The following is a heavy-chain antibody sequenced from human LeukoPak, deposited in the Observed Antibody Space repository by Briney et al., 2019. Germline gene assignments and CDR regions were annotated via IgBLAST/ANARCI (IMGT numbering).Heavy chain of an antibody. Sequence: GASVKVSCKASGYTFTRYAINWVRQAPGQGLEWMGWINTNTGNPTYAQGFTGRFVFSLDTSVSTADLQISSLKAEDTAVYYCASVRAAGTGYYGMDVWGQGTTVTVSS. CDR2: INTNTGNP. CDR1: GYTFTRYA. D-gene: IGHD6-13*01. J-gene: IGHJ6*02. CDR3: ASVRAAGTGYYGMDV. V-gene: IGHV7-4-1*02.